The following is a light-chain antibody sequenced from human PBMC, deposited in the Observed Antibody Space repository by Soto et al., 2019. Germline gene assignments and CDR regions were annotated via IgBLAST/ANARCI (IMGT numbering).Light chain of an antibody. Sequence: DIQMTQSPSSLSASVEDRVIITCRASQSISNHLNWYQQKPGKAPKLLIFAASSLQSGVPSRFSGSRSGPDFTLTISSLQSEDFATYYCQQSYSSPPTFDQGTKVDIK. V-gene: IGKV1-39*01. CDR1: QSISNH. J-gene: IGKJ1*01. CDR2: AAS. CDR3: QQSYSSPPT.